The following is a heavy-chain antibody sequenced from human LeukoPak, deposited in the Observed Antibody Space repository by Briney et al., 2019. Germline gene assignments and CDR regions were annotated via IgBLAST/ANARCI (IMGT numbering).Heavy chain of an antibody. CDR2: INPNSGGT. CDR3: ARLGYYGSGSYPKGDY. V-gene: IGHV1-2*02. D-gene: IGHD3-10*01. J-gene: IGHJ4*02. CDR1: GYTYTDYY. Sequence: ASVKVSCKASGYTYTDYYMHWVRQAPGQGLEWMGWINPNSGGTNYAQKFQGRVTMTRDTSISTAYMELSRLRSDDTAVYYCARLGYYGSGSYPKGDYWGQGTLVTVSS.